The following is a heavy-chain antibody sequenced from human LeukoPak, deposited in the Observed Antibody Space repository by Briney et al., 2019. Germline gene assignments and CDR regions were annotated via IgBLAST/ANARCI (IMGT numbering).Heavy chain of an antibody. CDR3: ARDYCSGGSCFFN. CDR1: GFTFDDYA. CDR2: ISWNSGSI. J-gene: IGHJ4*02. Sequence: GRSLRLSCAASGFTFDDYAMHWVRQAPGKGLEWVSGISWNSGSIGYADSVKGRFTISRDNAKNSLYLQMNSLRAEDMALYYCARDYCSGGSCFFNWGQGTLVTVSS. V-gene: IGHV3-9*03. D-gene: IGHD2-15*01.